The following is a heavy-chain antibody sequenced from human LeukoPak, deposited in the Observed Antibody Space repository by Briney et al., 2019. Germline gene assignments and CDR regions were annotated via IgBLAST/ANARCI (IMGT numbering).Heavy chain of an antibody. CDR1: GYTFTSYG. Sequence: GASVKVSCKASGYTFTSYGISWVRRAPGQGLEWMGWISVYNGNTNNAQKLQGRVTMTTDRSTSTAYMELRSLRSDDTAVYYCARVYNYYVTSGYYLGNYFDHWGRGTLVTVSS. CDR3: ARVYNYYVTSGYYLGNYFDH. V-gene: IGHV1-18*01. CDR2: ISVYNGNT. D-gene: IGHD3-22*01. J-gene: IGHJ4*02.